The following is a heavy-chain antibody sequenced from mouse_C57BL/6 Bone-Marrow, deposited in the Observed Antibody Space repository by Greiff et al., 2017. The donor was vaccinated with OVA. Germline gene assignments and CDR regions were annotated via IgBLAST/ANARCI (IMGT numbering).Heavy chain of an antibody. D-gene: IGHD2-2*01. CDR1: GFTFSSYA. CDR3: TGDDGDDVRWGFDY. CDR2: ISSGGDYI. J-gene: IGHJ2*01. Sequence: EVQRVESGEGLVKPGGSLKLSCAASGFTFSSYAMSWVRQTPEKRLEWVAYISSGGDYIYYADTVKGRFTISRDNARNTLYLEMSSLKSEDTAMYYCTGDDGDDVRWGFDYWGQGTTLTVSA. V-gene: IGHV5-9-1*02.